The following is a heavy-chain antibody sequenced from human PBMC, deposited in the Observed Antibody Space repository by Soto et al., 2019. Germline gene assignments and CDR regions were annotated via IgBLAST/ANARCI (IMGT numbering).Heavy chain of an antibody. D-gene: IGHD3-10*01. Sequence: SETLSLTCTVSGGSISNHYWSWIRQPPGKGLECIGYISYSGSTNYNPALKSRVTISVDTSKKQFSLKLSSVTAADTAVYYCARGPALVRGGQYYYYGMDVWGQGTTVTV. J-gene: IGHJ6*02. CDR3: ARGPALVRGGQYYYYGMDV. CDR1: GGSISNHY. CDR2: ISYSGST. V-gene: IGHV4-59*11.